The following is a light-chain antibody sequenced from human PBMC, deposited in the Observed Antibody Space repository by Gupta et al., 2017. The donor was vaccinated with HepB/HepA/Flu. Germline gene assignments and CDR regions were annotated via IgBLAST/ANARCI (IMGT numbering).Light chain of an antibody. CDR1: RGISTW. CDR3: QQATSFPQT. Sequence: DIQMTQSPSSVSASVGDSVTITCRASRGISTWLVWYQQKPGEPPKFLVYGASNLQSGVPSRFSGSGSGTDFTLTINSLQPEDFATYFCQQATSFPQTFGQGTKVEI. CDR2: GAS. J-gene: IGKJ1*01. V-gene: IGKV1-12*01.